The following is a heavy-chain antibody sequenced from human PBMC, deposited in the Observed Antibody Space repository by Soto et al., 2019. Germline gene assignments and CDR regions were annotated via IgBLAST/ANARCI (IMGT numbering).Heavy chain of an antibody. CDR1: GGSISSSSYY. J-gene: IGHJ4*02. Sequence: SETLSLTCTVSGGSISSSSYYWGWIRQPPGKGLEWIGSIYYSGSTYYNPSLKSRVTISVDTSKNQFSLKLSSVTAADTAVYYCARLLNPLGYFDYWGQGTLVTVSS. CDR3: ARLLNPLGYFDY. D-gene: IGHD3-16*01. CDR2: IYYSGST. V-gene: IGHV4-39*01.